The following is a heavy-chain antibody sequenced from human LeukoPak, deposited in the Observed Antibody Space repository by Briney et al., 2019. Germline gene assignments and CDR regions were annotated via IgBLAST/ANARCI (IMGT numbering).Heavy chain of an antibody. D-gene: IGHD3/OR15-3a*01. J-gene: IGHJ4*02. CDR2: IDYSGTT. CDR3: ARQTGSGLFILP. Sequence: SETLSLTCTVSGVSISSSNSYWGWLRQPPGKGLEWIGSIDYSGTTYYTASLKSQVSISIDTSKNHFSLRLTSVTAADTAVYYCARQTGSGLFILPGGQGTLVTVSS. V-gene: IGHV4-39*01. CDR1: GVSISSSNSY.